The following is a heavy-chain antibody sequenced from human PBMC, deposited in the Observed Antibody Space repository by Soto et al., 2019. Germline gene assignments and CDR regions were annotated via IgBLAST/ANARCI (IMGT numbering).Heavy chain of an antibody. CDR2: IIPIFGTA. D-gene: IGHD3-10*01. CDR1: GGTFSSYA. V-gene: IGHV1-69*06. Sequence: GASVKVSCKASGGTFSSYAISWVRQAPGQGLEWMGGIIPIFGTANYAQKFQGRVTITADKSTSTAYMELSSLRSEDTAVYYCAREIRQQRLWFGEPRYGMDVWGQGTTVTVSS. CDR3: AREIRQQRLWFGEPRYGMDV. J-gene: IGHJ6*02.